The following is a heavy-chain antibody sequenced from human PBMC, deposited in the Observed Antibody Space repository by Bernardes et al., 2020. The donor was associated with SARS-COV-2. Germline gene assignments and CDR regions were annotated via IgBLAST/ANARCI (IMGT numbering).Heavy chain of an antibody. CDR1: GFIFSDHY. CDR3: AREVPKYRDSSGYAHYYYAMDV. Sequence: GSLRLSCAASGFIFSDHYLDWVRQAPGKGLEWVGRIRNRGSNYSTKYAASVEGRFIISRDDSTRSLYLQMNSLKTEDTAVYYCAREVPKYRDSSGYAHYYYAMDVWGQGTTVTVSS. D-gene: IGHD3-22*01. V-gene: IGHV3-72*01. J-gene: IGHJ6*02. CDR2: IRNRGSNYST.